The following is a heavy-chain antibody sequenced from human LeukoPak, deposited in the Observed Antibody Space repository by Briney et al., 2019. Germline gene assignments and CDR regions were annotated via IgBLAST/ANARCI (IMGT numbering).Heavy chain of an antibody. V-gene: IGHV3-33*06. D-gene: IGHD2-15*01. CDR2: IWYDGSNK. Sequence: GRSLRLSCAASGFTFSSYGMHWVRQAPGKGLEWVAVIWYDGSNKYYADSVKGRFTISRDNSKNTLYLQMNSLRAEDTAVYYCAKATGEAAHPDYWGEGTLVTVSS. J-gene: IGHJ4*02. CDR1: GFTFSSYG. CDR3: AKATGEAAHPDY.